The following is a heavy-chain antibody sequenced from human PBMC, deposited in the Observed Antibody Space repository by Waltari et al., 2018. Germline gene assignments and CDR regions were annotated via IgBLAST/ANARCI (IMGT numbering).Heavy chain of an antibody. Sequence: QVQLQQWGAGLLKPSETLSLTCAVYGGSFSGYYWSWIRQPPGKGLEWIGEINHSVSTNYTPSLKSRVTISVDTSKNQFSLKLSSVTAADTAVYYCAAATMLHYIVDYWGQGTLVTVSS. CDR2: INHSVST. CDR1: GGSFSGYY. CDR3: AAATMLHYIVDY. D-gene: IGHD2-15*01. V-gene: IGHV4-34*01. J-gene: IGHJ4*02.